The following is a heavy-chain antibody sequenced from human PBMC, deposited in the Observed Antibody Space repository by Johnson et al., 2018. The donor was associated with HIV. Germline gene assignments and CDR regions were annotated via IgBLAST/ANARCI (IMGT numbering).Heavy chain of an antibody. CDR3: AKDLFTEREDDVFDV. D-gene: IGHD1-26*01. Sequence: QVQLVESGGGVVQPGRSLRVSCAASGFSFSNYAIHWVRQAPGKGLEWVAVIWYDGSNKYYADSVTGLFTISRDNSKNTLYLQMNSLRAEDTAVYYCAKDLFTEREDDVFDVWGQGTMVTVSS. J-gene: IGHJ3*01. CDR1: GFSFSNYA. CDR2: IWYDGSNK. V-gene: IGHV3-33*06.